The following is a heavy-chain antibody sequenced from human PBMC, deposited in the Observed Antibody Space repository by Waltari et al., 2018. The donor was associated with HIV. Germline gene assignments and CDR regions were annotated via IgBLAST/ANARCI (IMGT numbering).Heavy chain of an antibody. V-gene: IGHV6-1*01. D-gene: IGHD3-3*01. CDR1: GDSVSSNSAA. J-gene: IGHJ5*02. CDR2: TCFRSKGYI. CDR3: ARGWDYDFWSGLEGGKFDP. Sequence: QVQLQQSGPGLVKPSQTLSLTCAISGDSVSSNSAAWNWIRQSPRRGLEWLGKTCFRSKGYIDYAVSVKSRITINPDTSKNHFSLQLNSVTPEDTAVYFCARGWDYDFWSGLEGGKFDPWGLGTLVTVSS.